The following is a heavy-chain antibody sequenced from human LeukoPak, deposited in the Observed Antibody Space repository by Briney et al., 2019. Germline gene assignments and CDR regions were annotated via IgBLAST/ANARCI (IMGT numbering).Heavy chain of an antibody. V-gene: IGHV4-4*07. CDR3: ARENYDILTGYFAEDY. CDR2: IYTSGST. CDR1: GGSISSYY. J-gene: IGHJ4*02. D-gene: IGHD3-9*01. Sequence: SETLSLTCTVSGGSISSYYWSWIRQPAGKGLEWIGRIYTSGSTNYNPSLKSRVTMSVDTSKNQFSLKLSSVTAADTAVYYCARENYDILTGYFAEDYWGQGTLVTVSS.